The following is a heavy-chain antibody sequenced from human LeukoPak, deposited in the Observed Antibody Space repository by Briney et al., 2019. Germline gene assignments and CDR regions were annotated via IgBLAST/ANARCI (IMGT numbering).Heavy chain of an antibody. CDR2: INHSGST. V-gene: IGHV4-34*01. D-gene: IGHD6-19*01. Sequence: SETLSLTCAVYGGSFSGYYWSWIRQPPGKGLEWIGEINHSGSTNYNPSLKSRVTISVDTSKNQFSLKLSSVTAADTAVYYCARYSSGWLFTWGTGYEGYFDYWGQGTLVTVSS. CDR1: GGSFSGYY. J-gene: IGHJ4*02. CDR3: ARYSSGWLFTWGTGYEGYFDY.